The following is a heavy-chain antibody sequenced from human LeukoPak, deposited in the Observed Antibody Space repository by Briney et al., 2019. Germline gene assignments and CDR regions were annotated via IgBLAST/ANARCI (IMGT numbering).Heavy chain of an antibody. CDR2: IIYFGDLA. V-gene: IGHV1-69*04. CDR1: GGAFSTYA. D-gene: IGHD6-13*01. J-gene: IGHJ4*02. CDR3: SRDRLYSSTWYDTESDY. Sequence: AVKVSCKASGGAFSTYAISWVRQAPGQGLEWMGRIIYFGDLANYAPTFQGRIAISADKSTSTIYMDLSSLISEDTAVYYCSRDRLYSSTWYDTESDYWGQGTLGTLSS.